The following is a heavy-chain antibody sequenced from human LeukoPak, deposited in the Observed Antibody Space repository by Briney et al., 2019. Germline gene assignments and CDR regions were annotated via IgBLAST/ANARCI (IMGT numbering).Heavy chain of an antibody. CDR2: INHSGST. V-gene: IGHV4-34*01. J-gene: IGHJ5*02. Sequence: SETLSLTCAVYGGSFSGYYWSWIRQPPGKGLEWIGEINHSGSTNYNPSLKSRVTISVDTSKNQFSLKLSSVTAADTAVYYCARASSPNNWFDPWGQGTLVTVSS. CDR3: ARASSPNNWFDP. CDR1: GGSFSGYY.